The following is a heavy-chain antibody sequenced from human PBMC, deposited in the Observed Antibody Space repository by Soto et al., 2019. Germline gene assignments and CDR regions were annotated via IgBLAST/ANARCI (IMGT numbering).Heavy chain of an antibody. Sequence: QITLKESGPTLVKPTQTLTLTCTYSGFSLSTSGVGVGWIRQPPGKALEWLALIYWDDDKRYSPSLKSRLTITEDTSKNQVVLTMTNMDPVDTATYYCAHRQRTVYFDYWGQGTLVTVSS. D-gene: IGHD4-17*01. CDR2: IYWDDDK. CDR3: AHRQRTVYFDY. CDR1: GFSLSTSGVG. V-gene: IGHV2-5*02. J-gene: IGHJ4*02.